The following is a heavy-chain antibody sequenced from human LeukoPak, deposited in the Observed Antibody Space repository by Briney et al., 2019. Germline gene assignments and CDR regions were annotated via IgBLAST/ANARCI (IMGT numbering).Heavy chain of an antibody. V-gene: IGHV3-21*01. CDR2: ISSSSSYI. J-gene: IGHJ4*02. CDR1: GFTFSSYS. CDR3: ARGMTTVTDYFDY. D-gene: IGHD4-17*01. Sequence: PGGSLRLSCAASGFTFSSYSMNWVRQAPGKGLEWVSSISSSSSYIYYADSVKGRFTISRDNAKNSLYLQMNSLRAEDTAVYYCARGMTTVTDYFDYWGQGTLVTVSS.